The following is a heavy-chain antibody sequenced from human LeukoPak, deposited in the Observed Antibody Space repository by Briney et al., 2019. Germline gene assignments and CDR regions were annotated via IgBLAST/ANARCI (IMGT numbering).Heavy chain of an antibody. J-gene: IGHJ6*03. V-gene: IGHV3-21*01. CDR3: ASSVGFGESLYYYYYYMDV. D-gene: IGHD3-10*01. CDR2: ISPYSSYK. Sequence: GGSLRLSCAASGFTFSTYSMNWVRQAPGKGLEWVSSISPYSSYKYYADSVKGRFSISRDNAKNSLFLQMNSLRVEDTAVYYCASSVGFGESLYYYYYYMDVWGKGTTVTVSS. CDR1: GFTFSTYS.